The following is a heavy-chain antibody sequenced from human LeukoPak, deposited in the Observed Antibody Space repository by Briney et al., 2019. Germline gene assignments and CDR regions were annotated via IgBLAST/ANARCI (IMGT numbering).Heavy chain of an antibody. CDR1: GGPISSYY. V-gene: IGHV4-59*01. D-gene: IGHD2-15*01. Sequence: SETLSLTCIVSGGPISSYYWSWIRQPPGKGLEWIGSIYYSGTTNYNPPLKSRVSISVDTSKNQFSLKLSSVTAADTAVYYCARDGSGYCGGGSCHSYYYAMDVWGQGTTVTVSS. CDR2: IYYSGTT. CDR3: ARDGSGYCGGGSCHSYYYAMDV. J-gene: IGHJ6*02.